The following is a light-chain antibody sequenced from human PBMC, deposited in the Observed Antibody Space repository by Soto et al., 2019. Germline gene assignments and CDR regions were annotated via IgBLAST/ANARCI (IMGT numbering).Light chain of an antibody. Sequence: QSALTQPRSVSGSPGQSGTISCTGTTSDVGGYNHVSWYQQYPGKAPKLMIYDVNLRPSGVPDRFSGSQSGNTASLTISGLQAEDEADYYCCSYAGGYTSVFGEGTQLTVL. CDR3: CSYAGGYTSV. CDR1: TSDVGGYNH. CDR2: DVN. V-gene: IGLV2-11*01. J-gene: IGLJ7*01.